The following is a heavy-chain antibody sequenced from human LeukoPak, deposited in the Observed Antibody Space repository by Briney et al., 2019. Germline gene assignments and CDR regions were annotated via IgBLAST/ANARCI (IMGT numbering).Heavy chain of an antibody. CDR2: IYHSGST. CDR1: GYSISSGYY. Sequence: SETLSLTCTVSGYSISSGYYWGWIRPPPGKGLEWIGSIYHSGSTYYNPSLKSRVTISVDTSKNQFSLKLSSVTAADTAVYYCARVQFFDSSGYYLSWFDPWGQGTLVTVSS. D-gene: IGHD3-22*01. J-gene: IGHJ5*02. V-gene: IGHV4-38-2*02. CDR3: ARVQFFDSSGYYLSWFDP.